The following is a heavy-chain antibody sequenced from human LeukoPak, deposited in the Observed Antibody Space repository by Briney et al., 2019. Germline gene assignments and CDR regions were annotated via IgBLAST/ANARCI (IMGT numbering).Heavy chain of an antibody. J-gene: IGHJ4*02. CDR3: AKDETGSGYYSGY. CDR1: GFAFSSYA. V-gene: IGHV3-23*01. Sequence: GGSLRLSCAASGFAFSSYAMSWVRQAPGKGLEWVSAISGSDRSTYYADSVKGRFTISRDNSKNTLYLQMNSLRAEDTAVYYCAKDETGSGYYSGYWGQGTLVTVSS. D-gene: IGHD3-22*01. CDR2: ISGSDRST.